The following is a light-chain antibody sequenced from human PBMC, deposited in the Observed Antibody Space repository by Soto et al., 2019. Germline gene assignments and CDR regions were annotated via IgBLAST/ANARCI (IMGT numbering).Light chain of an antibody. J-gene: IGKJ2*01. CDR1: QSISSY. Sequence: DIQMTQSPSSLSASVGDRVTITCRASQSISSYLNWYQQKPGKAPKLLIYAASSLQSGVPSRFSGSGSGTDSTLTISSMQPHRFATHFCQQSYCTSYTFGQGTKLEIK. V-gene: IGKV1-39*01. CDR2: AAS. CDR3: QQSYCTSYT.